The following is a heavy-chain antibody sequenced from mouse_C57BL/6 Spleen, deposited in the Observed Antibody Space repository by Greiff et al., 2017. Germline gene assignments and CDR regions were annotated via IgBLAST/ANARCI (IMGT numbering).Heavy chain of an antibody. D-gene: IGHD2-3*01. J-gene: IGHJ4*01. CDR3: ATDGYYGAMDY. CDR1: GYTFTDYY. V-gene: IGHV1-76*01. CDR2: IYPGSGNT. Sequence: QVQLQQSGAELVRPGASVKLSCKASGYTFTDYYINWVKQRPGQGLEWIARIYPGSGNTYYNEKFKGKATLTADKSSSTAYMQLSSLTAEDSAFYFCATDGYYGAMDYWGQGTSVTVSS.